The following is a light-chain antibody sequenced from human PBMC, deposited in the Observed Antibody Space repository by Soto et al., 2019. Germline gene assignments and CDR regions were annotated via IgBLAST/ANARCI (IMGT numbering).Light chain of an antibody. V-gene: IGKV1-39*01. J-gene: IGKJ1*01. Sequence: DIQMTQSPSSLSASVGDRVTITCPASQSISSYLNWYQQKPGKAHKLLIYAASSLQSGVPSRFSGSGSGTDFTLTISSLQPEDFATYYCQQSYSTPKTFGQGTKVEIK. CDR3: QQSYSTPKT. CDR1: QSISSY. CDR2: AAS.